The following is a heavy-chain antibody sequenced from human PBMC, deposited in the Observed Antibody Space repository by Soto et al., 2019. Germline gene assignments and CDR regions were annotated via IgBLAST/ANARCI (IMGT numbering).Heavy chain of an antibody. CDR1: GFSLSTTGVG. CDR2: IYWDDDE. Sequence: SGPTLVNPTQTLTLTCTFSGFSLSTTGVGVSWIRQPPGKALEWLAVIYWDDDERYSPSLKTRLTITKDTSKNQVVLTMTNMDPVDTATYYCAHTIAMGRDYYYGMDVWGQGTTVTVSS. CDR3: AHTIAMGRDYYYGMDV. J-gene: IGHJ6*02. V-gene: IGHV2-5*02.